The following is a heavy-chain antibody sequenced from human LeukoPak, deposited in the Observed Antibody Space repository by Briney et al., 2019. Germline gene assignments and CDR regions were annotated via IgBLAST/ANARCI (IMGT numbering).Heavy chain of an antibody. D-gene: IGHD3-9*01. V-gene: IGHV3-21*01. CDR1: GFTFSSYS. Sequence: GGSLRLSCAASGFTFSSYSMNWVRQAPGKGLEWVSSFSSSSSYIYYADSVKGRFTISRDNAKNSLYLQMNSLRAEDTAVYYCARGNYDILTGPWEGIWFDYWGQGTLVTVSS. CDR3: ARGNYDILTGPWEGIWFDY. J-gene: IGHJ4*02. CDR2: FSSSSSYI.